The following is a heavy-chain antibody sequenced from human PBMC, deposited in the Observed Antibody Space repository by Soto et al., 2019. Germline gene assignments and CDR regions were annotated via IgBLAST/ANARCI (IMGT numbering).Heavy chain of an antibody. V-gene: IGHV3-30*18. CDR3: AKDATDYCYYRLLCWFDY. Sequence: QVQLVESGGGVGQPGRSLRLSCVASGFSFSNFGMHWVRQAPGKGLEWGAVISNGGSKKYYADSVKGRLTISRDNSKNPPYLLMNSVRGEDTAVYYCAKDATDYCYYRLLCWFDYWGQGTLVTVSS. CDR2: ISNGGSKK. CDR1: GFSFSNFG. D-gene: IGHD4-17*01. J-gene: IGHJ4*02.